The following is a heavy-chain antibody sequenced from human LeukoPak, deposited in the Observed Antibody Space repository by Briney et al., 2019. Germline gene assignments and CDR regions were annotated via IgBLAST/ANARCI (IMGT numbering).Heavy chain of an antibody. CDR1: GFTFSDYE. D-gene: IGHD4-17*01. V-gene: IGHV3-48*03. CDR2: ITSIGHII. J-gene: IGHJ4*02. CDR3: AKGRVYGDYVRDFDH. Sequence: PVGSLRLSCAASGFTFSDYEMNWGRQAPGKGLEWVSYITSIGHIIYYTDSVKGRFTISRDNAKNPLYLQMNSLRAEDTAVYYCAKGRVYGDYVRDFDHWGQGTL.